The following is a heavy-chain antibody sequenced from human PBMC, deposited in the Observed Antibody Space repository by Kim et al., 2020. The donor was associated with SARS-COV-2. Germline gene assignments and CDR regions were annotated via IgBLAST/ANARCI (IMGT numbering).Heavy chain of an antibody. CDR3: ARWIYSGNFYFFGY. J-gene: IGHJ4*02. Sequence: PPLTRRFTISVDTSKNQFSLKLSSVTAADTAVFYCARWIYSGNFYFFGYWGQGSLVTVSP. V-gene: IGHV4-34*01. D-gene: IGHD3-10*01.